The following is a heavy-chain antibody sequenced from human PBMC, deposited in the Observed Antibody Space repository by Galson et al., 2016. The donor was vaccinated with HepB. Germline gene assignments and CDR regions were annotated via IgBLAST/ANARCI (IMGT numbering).Heavy chain of an antibody. V-gene: IGHV3-15*01. CDR2: IKSKTDGGTT. J-gene: IGHJ4*02. D-gene: IGHD5-18*01. CDR3: ARLRPEYNYAYDY. CDR1: GFTFSNAW. Sequence: SLRLSCAASGFTFSNAWMSWVRQAPGKGLEWVGRIKSKTDGGTTDYAAPVRGRFTISRDDSKNTLFLQMNSLRADDTAVFYCARLRPEYNYAYDYWGQGTLVTVSS.